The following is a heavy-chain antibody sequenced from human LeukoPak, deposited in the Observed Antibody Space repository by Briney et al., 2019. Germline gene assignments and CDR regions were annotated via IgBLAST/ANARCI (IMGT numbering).Heavy chain of an antibody. CDR3: ARDSQVGATGEY. Sequence: ASVKVSYTASGYTFTSYGISWVRQAPGQGLEWMGWISAYNGNTNYAQKLPGRVTLTTDTSPSTAYMELRRLRSDDTAVYYCARDSQVGATGEYWGQGTLVTGSS. V-gene: IGHV1-18*01. D-gene: IGHD1-26*01. CDR2: ISAYNGNT. J-gene: IGHJ4*02. CDR1: GYTFTSYG.